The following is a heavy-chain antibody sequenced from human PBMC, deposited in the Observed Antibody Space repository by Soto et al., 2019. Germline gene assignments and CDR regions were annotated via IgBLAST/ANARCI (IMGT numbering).Heavy chain of an antibody. Sequence: QVQLVQSGAEVKKPGASVKVSCKASGYTFTSYDINWVRQATGQGLEWMGWMNPNSGNTGYAQKFQGRVTMTRNTPITPAHMELSSLRSEDTAVYYCARPYYASCCYHDAFDIWGQGTMVTVSS. CDR1: GYTFTSYD. V-gene: IGHV1-8*01. CDR3: ARPYYASCCYHDAFDI. J-gene: IGHJ3*02. D-gene: IGHD3-22*01. CDR2: MNPNSGNT.